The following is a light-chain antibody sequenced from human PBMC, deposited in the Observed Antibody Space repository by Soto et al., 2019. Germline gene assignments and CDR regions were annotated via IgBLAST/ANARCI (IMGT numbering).Light chain of an antibody. CDR2: DAS. J-gene: IGKJ1*01. V-gene: IGKV3-11*01. CDR3: QQRLNWPPG. Sequence: IMLRQSPATLSLSPGERATLSFRASQSVSSYLAWYQQKPGQAPRLLIYDASNRATGIPARFSGSGSGTDFTLTISSLEPEDFAVYYCQQRLNWPPGFGQGTKVDIK. CDR1: QSVSSY.